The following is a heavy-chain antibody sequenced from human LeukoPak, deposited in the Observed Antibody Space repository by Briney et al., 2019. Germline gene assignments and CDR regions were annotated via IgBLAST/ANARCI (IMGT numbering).Heavy chain of an antibody. V-gene: IGHV4-59*01. D-gene: IGHD6-13*01. CDR1: GGSISSYY. Sequence: SETLSLTCTVSGGSISSYYWSWIRQPPGKGLEWIGYIYYSGSTNYNPSLKSRVTISVDTSKNQFSLKLSSVTAADTAVYYCAGDGYSSSWYYFEYWGQGTLVTVSS. CDR2: IYYSGST. J-gene: IGHJ4*02. CDR3: AGDGYSSSWYYFEY.